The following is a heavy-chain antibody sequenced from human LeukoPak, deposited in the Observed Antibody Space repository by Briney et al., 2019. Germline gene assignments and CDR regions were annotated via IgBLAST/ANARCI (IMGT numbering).Heavy chain of an antibody. Sequence: GGSLRLSCAASGFTFSSYWMSLVRQAPGKGLEWVANIKQDGSEKYYVDSVKGRFTISRDNAKNSLYLQMNSLRAEDTAVYYCARVGAYGDCVLGYYFDYWGQGTLVTVSS. V-gene: IGHV3-7*01. CDR1: GFTFSSYW. J-gene: IGHJ4*02. D-gene: IGHD4-17*01. CDR3: ARVGAYGDCVLGYYFDY. CDR2: IKQDGSEK.